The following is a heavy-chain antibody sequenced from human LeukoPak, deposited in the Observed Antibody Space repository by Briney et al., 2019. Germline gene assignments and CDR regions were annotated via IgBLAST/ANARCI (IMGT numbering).Heavy chain of an antibody. J-gene: IGHJ2*01. CDR2: ISYDGSNK. D-gene: IGHD3-10*01. V-gene: IGHV3-30*18. CDR3: AKGFSTWYFDL. CDR1: GFTFSSYG. Sequence: GGSLRLSCAASGFTFSSYGMHWVRQAPGKGLEWVAVISYDGSNKYYADSVKGRFTISRGNSKNTLYLQMNSLRAEDTAVYYCAKGFSTWYFDLWGHGTLVTVSS.